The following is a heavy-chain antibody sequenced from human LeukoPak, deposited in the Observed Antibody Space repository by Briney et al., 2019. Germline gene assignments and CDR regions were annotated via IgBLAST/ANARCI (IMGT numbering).Heavy chain of an antibody. CDR3: ARDRLLWSLDY. J-gene: IGHJ4*02. D-gene: IGHD2-21*01. CDR2: VSSSSSYI. V-gene: IGHV3-21*01. Sequence: GGSLRLSCAASGFTFTSYNMNWVRQAPGKGLEWVSSVSSSSSYIYYADSVKGRFTISRDNAKNSLYLQMNSLRAEDTAVYYCARDRLLWSLDYWGQGTLVTVSS. CDR1: GFTFTSYN.